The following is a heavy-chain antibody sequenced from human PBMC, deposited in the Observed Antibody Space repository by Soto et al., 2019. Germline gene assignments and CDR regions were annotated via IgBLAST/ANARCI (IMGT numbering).Heavy chain of an antibody. CDR1: GYTFTSYY. CDR2: INPSGGST. J-gene: IGHJ5*02. CDR3: AGQEYNWNSNWFDP. D-gene: IGHD1-7*01. V-gene: IGHV1-46*01. Sequence: ASVKVSCKASGYTFTSYYMHWVRQAPGQGLEWMGIINPSGGSTSYAQKFQGRVTMTRDTSTSTVYMELSSLRSEDTVVYYCAGQEYNWNSNWFDPWGQGTLVTVPQ.